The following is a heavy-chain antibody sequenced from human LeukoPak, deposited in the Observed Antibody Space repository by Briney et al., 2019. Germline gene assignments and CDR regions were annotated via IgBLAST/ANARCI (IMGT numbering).Heavy chain of an antibody. CDR1: GGSISSYY. CDR3: ARGPQTTSYYYYYMDV. Sequence: SETLSLTCTVSGGSISSYYWNWIRQPPGKGLEWIGYIYYSGSTNYNPSLKSRVTISVDTSKNQFSLKLSSVTAADTAVYYCARGPQTTSYYYYYMDVWGKGTTVTVSS. V-gene: IGHV4-59*01. D-gene: IGHD2/OR15-2a*01. CDR2: IYYSGST. J-gene: IGHJ6*03.